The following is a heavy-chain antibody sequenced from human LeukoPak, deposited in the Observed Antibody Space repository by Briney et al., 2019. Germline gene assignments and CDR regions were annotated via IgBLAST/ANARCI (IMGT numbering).Heavy chain of an antibody. V-gene: IGHV6-1*01. CDR2: TYYMSNWYN. CDR3: ARADMIRASQLDAFYI. J-gene: IGHJ3*02. CDR1: GDS. D-gene: IGHD3-16*01. Sequence: SQTLSLTCAISGDSRQSPSRGLDWLGRTYYMSNWYNDYAVSVKSRLIIYPDTSKNQFSLHLNFVTPEDTAVYYCARADMIRASQLDAFYICGHGTMVTVSS.